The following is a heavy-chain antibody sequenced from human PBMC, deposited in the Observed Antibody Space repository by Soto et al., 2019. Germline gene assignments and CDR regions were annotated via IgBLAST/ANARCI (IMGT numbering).Heavy chain of an antibody. CDR2: VSIGGST. V-gene: IGHV3-23*01. CDR3: AKRRGAGGHFDY. Sequence: DVQLLESGGGLVQPEGSLRLSCAASGFTFSSYAMGWVRPGPGKGLEWVAVVSIGGSTHYADSVRGRFTISRDNSKNTLSLQMNSLTAEDTAVYFCAKRRGAGGHFDYWDQGALVTVSS. J-gene: IGHJ4*02. CDR1: GFTFSSYA. D-gene: IGHD2-15*01.